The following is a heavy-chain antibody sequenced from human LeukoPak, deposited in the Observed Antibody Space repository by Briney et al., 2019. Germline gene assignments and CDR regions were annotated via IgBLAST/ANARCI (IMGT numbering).Heavy chain of an antibody. CDR1: NDSISSGRYY. J-gene: IGHJ4*02. Sequence: KPSETLSLTSSVSNDSISSGRYYWIWIRQPAGKGLEWIGRIYTSGSTNYNPSLKSRVIISVDTSKNQFSLSLSSVTAADTAVYYCARDRTGWLQADYWGPGTLVTVSS. V-gene: IGHV4-61*02. CDR2: IYTSGST. D-gene: IGHD5-24*01. CDR3: ARDRTGWLQADY.